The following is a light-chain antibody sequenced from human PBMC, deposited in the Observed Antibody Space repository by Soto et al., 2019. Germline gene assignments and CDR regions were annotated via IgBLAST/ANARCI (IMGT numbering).Light chain of an antibody. J-gene: IGKJ1*01. Sequence: DIQMTQSPSSLSASVGDRVTITCRARQSISYYLNWYQQKQGRAPRLLIYSTSTLQSGVPSKFSGSASGTDFTLTISSLQPEDVATYYCQQSYSTPWTFGQGTKVDIK. CDR1: QSISYY. CDR2: STS. V-gene: IGKV1-39*01. CDR3: QQSYSTPWT.